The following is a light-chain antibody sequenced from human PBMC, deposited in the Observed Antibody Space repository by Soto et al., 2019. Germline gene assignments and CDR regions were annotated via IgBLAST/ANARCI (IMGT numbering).Light chain of an antibody. J-gene: IGLJ3*02. V-gene: IGLV2-8*01. CDR2: EVR. Sequence: QSVLTQPPSASGSPGQSVTISCTGTSSDVGGYDYVSWYQQQPGKAPKLMIYEVRKRPSGVPDRFSGSKSGTSASLAISGLQSEDEADYYCAVWDDSLNGLWVFGGGTKLTVL. CDR3: AVWDDSLNGLWV. CDR1: SSDVGGYDY.